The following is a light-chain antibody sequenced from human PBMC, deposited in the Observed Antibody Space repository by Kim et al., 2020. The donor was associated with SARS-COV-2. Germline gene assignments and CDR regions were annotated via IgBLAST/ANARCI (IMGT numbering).Light chain of an antibody. V-gene: IGKV1-16*01. CDR1: HGISYF. CDR3: QQYNSHPLT. CDR2: GAS. J-gene: IGKJ4*01. Sequence: ASVGNRVTITCRASHGISYFLAWFQQRPGKAPKSLISGASSLQEGVPSRFSGSSSGTDFTLTISSLQPEDFATYYCQQYNSHPLTFGGGTKVDIK.